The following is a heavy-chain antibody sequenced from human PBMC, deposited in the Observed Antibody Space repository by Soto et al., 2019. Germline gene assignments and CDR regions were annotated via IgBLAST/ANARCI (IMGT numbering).Heavy chain of an antibody. CDR2: VFSDGTT. J-gene: IGHJ4*02. D-gene: IGHD2-2*01. V-gene: IGHV4-39*01. CDR3: ARQGECGSTSCYCY. CDR1: GASISSGSYY. Sequence: QLQLQESGPGLVKPSETLSLTCTVSGASISSGSYYWGWVRQPPGKGLEWIANVFSDGTTYYSPSLNRRVTISLDTSKNQFSLRLRSVTTADTAVYYCARQGECGSTSCYCYWGQGTLVTVSS.